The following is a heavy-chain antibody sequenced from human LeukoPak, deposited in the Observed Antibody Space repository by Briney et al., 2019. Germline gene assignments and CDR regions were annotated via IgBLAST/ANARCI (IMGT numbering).Heavy chain of an antibody. CDR3: AKVGPGYDRSGYYDN. D-gene: IGHD3-22*01. CDR2: IWYDGSNK. CDR1: GFTFSSYG. Sequence: GGSLRLSCAASGFTFSSYGMHWVRQAPGKGLEWVAVIWYDGSNKYYADSVKGRFTISRDNSKNTLDLQMNSLRAEDTAEYYCAKVGPGYDRSGYYDNWGQGTLVTVSS. J-gene: IGHJ4*02. V-gene: IGHV3-33*06.